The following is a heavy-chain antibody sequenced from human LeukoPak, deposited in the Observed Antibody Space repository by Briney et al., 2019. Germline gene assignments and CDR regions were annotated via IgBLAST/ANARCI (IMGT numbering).Heavy chain of an antibody. D-gene: IGHD5-18*01. CDR1: GFTLSSYA. V-gene: IGHV3-23*01. J-gene: IGHJ4*02. CDR3: AKDKYSPFDY. CDR2: TSSSDSGK. Sequence: GGSLRLSCVVSGFTLSSYAMSWVRQAPGKGLEWVAATSSSDSGKYHADSVKGRFTISRDNSKNTLFLQMNSLRAEDTAVYYCAKDKYSPFDYWGQGTLVTVSS.